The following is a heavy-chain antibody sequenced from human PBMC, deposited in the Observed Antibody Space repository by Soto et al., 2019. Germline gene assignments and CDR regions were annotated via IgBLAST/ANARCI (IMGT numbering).Heavy chain of an antibody. CDR3: ARLGVSSSYVFLSASSDY. V-gene: IGHV5-10-1*01. J-gene: IGHJ4*01. Sequence: GESLKISCKGSGYSFTSYWISWVRQMPEKGMEWMGRIDPSDSYTNYSPSFQGHVTISADKSTSTAYLQWSSLKASDTAMYYCARLGVSSSYVFLSASSDYWGQGTLVTVSS. CDR1: GYSFTSYW. CDR2: IDPSDSYT. D-gene: IGHD6-6*01.